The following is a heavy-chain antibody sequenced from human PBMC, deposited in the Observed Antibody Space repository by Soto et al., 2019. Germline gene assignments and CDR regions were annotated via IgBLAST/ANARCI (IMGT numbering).Heavy chain of an antibody. Sequence: SVKVSCKASGGTFSSYAISWVRQAPGQGLEWMGGIIPIFGTANYAQKFQGRVTITADESTSTAYMELSSLRSEDTAVYYCASAYYDSRENIGYYGMDVWGQGTTVTVSS. CDR1: GGTFSSYA. V-gene: IGHV1-69*13. CDR3: ASAYYDSRENIGYYGMDV. CDR2: IIPIFGTA. D-gene: IGHD3-22*01. J-gene: IGHJ6*02.